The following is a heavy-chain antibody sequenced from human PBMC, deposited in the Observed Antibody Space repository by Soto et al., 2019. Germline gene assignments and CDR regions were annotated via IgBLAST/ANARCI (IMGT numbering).Heavy chain of an antibody. Sequence: GASVKVSCKASGYTFTGYYMHWVRQAPGQGLEWMGWINPNSGGTNYAQKFQGRVTMTRDTSISTAYMELSRLRSDDTAVYYCARDLSRSWYGGWGYYGMDVWGQGTTVTVCS. V-gene: IGHV1-2*02. CDR2: INPNSGGT. CDR3: ARDLSRSWYGGWGYYGMDV. J-gene: IGHJ6*02. CDR1: GYTFTGYY. D-gene: IGHD6-13*01.